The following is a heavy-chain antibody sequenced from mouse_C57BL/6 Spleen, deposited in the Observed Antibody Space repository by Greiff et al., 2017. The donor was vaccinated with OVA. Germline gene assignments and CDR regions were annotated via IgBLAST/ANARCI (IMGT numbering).Heavy chain of an antibody. CDR3: ARVTGTYFDY. J-gene: IGHJ2*01. CDR1: GFTFTDYY. CDR2: IRNKANGYTT. Sequence: EVKLQESGGGLVQPGGSLSLSCAASGFTFTDYYMSWVRQPPGKALEWLGFIRNKANGYTTEYSASVKGRFTISRDNSQSILYLQMNALRAEDSATYYCARVTGTYFDYWGQGTTLTVSS. D-gene: IGHD4-1*01. V-gene: IGHV7-3*01.